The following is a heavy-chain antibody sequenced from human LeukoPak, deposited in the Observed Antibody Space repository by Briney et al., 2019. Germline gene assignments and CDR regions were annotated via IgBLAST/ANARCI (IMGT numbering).Heavy chain of an antibody. V-gene: IGHV4-59*08. D-gene: IGHD1-7*01. J-gene: IGHJ2*01. CDR3: ARYRRTETTYFDL. CDR1: GFTFSKYA. CDR2: VSYSGNT. Sequence: GSLRLSCAASGFTFSKYAMSWIRQPPGKGLEWIGYVSYSGNTNYNPSLKSRVTISVDTSSNQFSLKLSSVTAADTAMYYCARYRRTETTYFDLWGRGTLVSVSS.